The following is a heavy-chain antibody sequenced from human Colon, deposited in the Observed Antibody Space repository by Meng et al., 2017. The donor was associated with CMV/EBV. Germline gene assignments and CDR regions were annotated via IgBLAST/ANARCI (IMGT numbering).Heavy chain of an antibody. Sequence: SCKASGYTFDTYGITWVRQAPEQGLQWMGWISTDNGHTKYAQKLQDRVTMTTDTSTSTVDMELRSLRSDDTALYYCARFNSGSYFDSWGQGTLVTVSS. J-gene: IGHJ4*02. CDR1: GYTFDTYG. CDR3: ARFNSGSYFDS. V-gene: IGHV1-18*04. CDR2: ISTDNGHT. D-gene: IGHD1-26*01.